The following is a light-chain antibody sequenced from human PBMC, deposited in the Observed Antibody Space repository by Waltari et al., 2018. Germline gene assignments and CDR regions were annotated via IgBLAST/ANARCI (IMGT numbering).Light chain of an antibody. Sequence: DIQMTQSPSTLSASVGDRVTISCRATESINTWLAWYQQKPGKAPKLLISRSFNLESGVPSRFSGSGSGTECTLTISSLQPDDLATYHCQQYRRPPWTFGQGTKV. J-gene: IGKJ1*01. V-gene: IGKV1-5*03. CDR1: ESINTW. CDR3: QQYRRPPWT. CDR2: RSF.